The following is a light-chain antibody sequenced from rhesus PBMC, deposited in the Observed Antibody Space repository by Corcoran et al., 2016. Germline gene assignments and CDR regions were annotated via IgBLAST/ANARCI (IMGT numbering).Light chain of an antibody. CDR1: QDIGNE. CDR2: VAS. Sequence: IQMTQSPSSLSASVGDRVTVTCRASQDIGNELAWYQQKPGETPKLLIYVASFLHFGIPSRFSGSGSGADFTLTISPLQSDDFATYYCQHYYNVPWTFGQGTKVEIK. CDR3: QHYYNVPWT. J-gene: IGKJ1*01. V-gene: IGKV1-59*02.